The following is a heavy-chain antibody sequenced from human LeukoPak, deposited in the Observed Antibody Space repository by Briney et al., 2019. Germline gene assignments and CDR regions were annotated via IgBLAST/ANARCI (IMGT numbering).Heavy chain of an antibody. V-gene: IGHV4-30-2*01. D-gene: IGHD1-26*01. J-gene: IGHJ2*01. CDR1: GGSISSGAYS. CDR3: AGLTTTAWYFDL. Sequence: SGTLSLTCAVSGGSISSGAYSWRWLRQPPGKGLEWIGYIYHSGSTYYSPSLNSRVTMSLDMSKNQFSLKVSSVTAADTAVYYCAGLTTTAWYFDLWGRGTLVTVSS. CDR2: IYHSGST.